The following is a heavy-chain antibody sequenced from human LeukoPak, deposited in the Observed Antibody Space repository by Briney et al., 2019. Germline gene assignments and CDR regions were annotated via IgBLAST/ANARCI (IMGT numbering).Heavy chain of an antibody. CDR1: GGSISSYY. D-gene: IGHD3-10*01. Sequence: SETLSLTCTVSGGSISSYYWSWIRQPPGKGLEWIGYIYYSGSTNYNPSLKSRVTISVDTSKNQFSLKLSSVTAADTAVYYCASSDYYDAFDIWGQGTRVTVSS. J-gene: IGHJ3*02. CDR2: IYYSGST. V-gene: IGHV4-59*08. CDR3: ASSDYYDAFDI.